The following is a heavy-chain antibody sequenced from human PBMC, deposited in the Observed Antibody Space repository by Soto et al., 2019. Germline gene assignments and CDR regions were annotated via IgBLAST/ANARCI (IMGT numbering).Heavy chain of an antibody. CDR2: IYYSGST. CDR3: ARNPSGGSGGSCYAGGYYYYYNGMDV. Sequence: QVQLQESGPGLVKPSETLSLTCTVSGGSISSYYWSWIRQPPGKGLEWIGYIYYSGSTNYNPSLRSPVATSADTSQNQFYLKLSSVTAADTAVYYLARNPSGGSGGSCYAGGYYYYYNGMDVWGQGTTVTVSS. D-gene: IGHD2-15*01. V-gene: IGHV4-59*01. CDR1: GGSISSYY. J-gene: IGHJ6*02.